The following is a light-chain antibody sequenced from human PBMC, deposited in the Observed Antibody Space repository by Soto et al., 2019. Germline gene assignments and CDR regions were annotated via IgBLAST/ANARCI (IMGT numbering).Light chain of an antibody. J-gene: IGKJ2*01. CDR1: ETLISF. CDR2: GAS. CDR3: QNYNDWPFA. Sequence: EIVLTQSPATLSVSPGERVTLSCRASETLISFLAWYQQKPCQAPRLLIYGASTRATGVPARFSGSGSAPDFTLTISSLQSADFAVYYCQNYNDWPFAVGQGNKVEI. V-gene: IGKV3-15*01.